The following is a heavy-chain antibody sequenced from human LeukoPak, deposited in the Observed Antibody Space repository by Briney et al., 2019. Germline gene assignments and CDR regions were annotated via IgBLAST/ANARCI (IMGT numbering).Heavy chain of an antibody. Sequence: GASVKVSCKASGYTFTGYYMHWVRQAPGQGLEWMGWINPNSGGTNYAQKFQGRVTMTRDTSISTAYMELSRLRSDDTAVYYCAREDYYDSSGYYGWFDPWGQGTLVTVSS. V-gene: IGHV1-2*02. CDR2: INPNSGGT. CDR3: AREDYYDSSGYYGWFDP. J-gene: IGHJ5*02. D-gene: IGHD3-22*01. CDR1: GYTFTGYY.